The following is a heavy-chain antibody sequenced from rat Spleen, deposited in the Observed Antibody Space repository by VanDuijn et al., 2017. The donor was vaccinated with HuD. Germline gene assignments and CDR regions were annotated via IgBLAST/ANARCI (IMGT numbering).Heavy chain of an antibody. CDR3: TTEDYGSPSWFAY. D-gene: IGHD1-3*01. CDR2: ITNASGRT. Sequence: EVQLVESGGGLVQPGGSLKLSCVASGFTFNNYWMTWIRQAPGRGLEWVASITNASGRTYYSDFVKGRFTISRDNAKSNLYLQMDSLRSEDTATYYCTTEDYGSPSWFAYWGQGTLVTVSS. V-gene: IGHV5-31*01. J-gene: IGHJ3*01. CDR1: GFTFNNYW.